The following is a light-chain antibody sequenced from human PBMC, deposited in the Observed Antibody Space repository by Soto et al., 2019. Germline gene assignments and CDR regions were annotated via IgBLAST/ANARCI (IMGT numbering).Light chain of an antibody. CDR1: SSDVGSHNL. CDR2: DAS. CDR3: CSNAAGSTYV. J-gene: IGLJ1*01. V-gene: IGLV2-23*01. Sequence: QSALTQPASVSGSPGQSITISCTGTSSDVGSHNLVSWYQQLPGKAPKLIIFDASKRPSGVSNRFSGSKSGSTASLTISGLQAEDEADYYWCSNAAGSTYVFGSGTKVTVL.